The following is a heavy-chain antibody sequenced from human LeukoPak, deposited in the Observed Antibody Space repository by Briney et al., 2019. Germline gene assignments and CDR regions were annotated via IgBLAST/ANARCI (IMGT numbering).Heavy chain of an antibody. Sequence: GGSLRLSCAASGFTFSSYGMHWVRQAPGRGLEGVAFIRYDGSNKYYADSVKGRFTISRDNSKNTLYLQMNSLRAEDTAVYYCAKCSMAAAYYFDYWGQGTLVTVSS. V-gene: IGHV3-30*02. CDR1: GFTFSSYG. J-gene: IGHJ4*02. CDR3: AKCSMAAAYYFDY. CDR2: IRYDGSNK. D-gene: IGHD2/OR15-2a*01.